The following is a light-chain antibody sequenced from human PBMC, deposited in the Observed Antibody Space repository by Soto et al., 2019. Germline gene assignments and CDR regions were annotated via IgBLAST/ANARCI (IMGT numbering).Light chain of an antibody. CDR1: QSVSSSY. CDR2: GAS. CDR3: QQYGSSPWT. Sequence: EIVLTQSPGTLSLSPGERATLSCRASQSVSSSYLAWYQQKPGQAPRLLIYGASSRATGIPDRFSGSGSGTDFTLTISRLEPEYFAVYYCQQYGSSPWTFGQGTKVDIK. J-gene: IGKJ1*01. V-gene: IGKV3-20*01.